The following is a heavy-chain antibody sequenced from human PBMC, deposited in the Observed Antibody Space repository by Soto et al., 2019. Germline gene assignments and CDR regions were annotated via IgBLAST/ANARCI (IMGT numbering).Heavy chain of an antibody. CDR1: GGSISSSSYY. D-gene: IGHD3-22*01. CDR3: ARFYYDSSARYYSGMDV. CDR2: IYYSGST. V-gene: IGHV4-39*01. J-gene: IGHJ6*02. Sequence: SETLSLTCTVSGGSISSSSYYWVWIRQPPGKGLEWIGSIYYSGSTYYNPSLKSRVTISVDTSKNQFSLKLSSVTAEDTAVYYCARFYYDSSARYYSGMDVWGQGTTVTVSS.